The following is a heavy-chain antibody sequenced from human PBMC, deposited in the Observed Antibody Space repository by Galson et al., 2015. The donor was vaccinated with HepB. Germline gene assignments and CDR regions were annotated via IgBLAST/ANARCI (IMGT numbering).Heavy chain of an antibody. CDR3: ARGVVPGIAVAGMDV. CDR2: INPSGGST. CDR1: GYTFTSYY. Sequence: SVKVSCKASGYTFTSYYMHWVRQAPGQGLEWMGIINPSGGSTSYAQKFQGRVTMTRDTSTSTVYMELSSLRSEDTAVYYCARGVVPGIAVAGMDVWGQGTTVTVSS. D-gene: IGHD6-19*01. J-gene: IGHJ6*02. V-gene: IGHV1-46*01.